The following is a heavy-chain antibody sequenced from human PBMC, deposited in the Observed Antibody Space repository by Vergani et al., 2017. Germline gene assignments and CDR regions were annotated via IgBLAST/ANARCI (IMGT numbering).Heavy chain of an antibody. V-gene: IGHV4-34*01. CDR3: ARGLRLRLGELSLDY. J-gene: IGHJ4*02. CDR2: INHSGST. CDR1: GGSFSGYY. Sequence: QVQLQQWGAGLLKPSETLSLTCAVYGGSFSGYYWSWIRQPPGKGLERIGEINHSGSTNYNPSLKSRVTISVDTSKNQFSLKLSSVTAADTAVYYCARGLRLRLGELSLDYWGQGTLVTVSS. D-gene: IGHD3-16*02.